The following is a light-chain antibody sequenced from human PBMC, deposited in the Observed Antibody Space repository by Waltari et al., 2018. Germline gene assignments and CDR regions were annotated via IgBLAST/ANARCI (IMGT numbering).Light chain of an antibody. CDR1: SSDVGGHNY. CDR3: SSYAGSTNLV. Sequence: QSALTQPPSASGSPGQSVTISCTGTSSDVGGHNYVSWYQQPPGKAPKLMIYEVTKRPSGVPDRFPGSKSGNTASLTVSGLQAEDEADYYCSSYAGSTNLVFGGGTKLTVL. J-gene: IGLJ2*01. CDR2: EVT. V-gene: IGLV2-8*01.